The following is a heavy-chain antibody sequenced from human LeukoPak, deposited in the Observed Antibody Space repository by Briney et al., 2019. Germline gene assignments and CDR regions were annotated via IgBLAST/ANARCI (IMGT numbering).Heavy chain of an antibody. CDR3: ARDPPRITMIAVDHSSHST. V-gene: IGHV3-23*01. CDR2: ISGTGGST. Sequence: GGSLRLSCAASGFTFSSYGMSWVRQAPGKGLEWVSAISGTGGSTYYADSVKGRFTISRDNSKNTLYLQMNSLRAEDTAVYYCARDPPRITMIAVDHSSHSTWGQGTLVTVSS. D-gene: IGHD3-22*01. J-gene: IGHJ5*02. CDR1: GFTFSSYG.